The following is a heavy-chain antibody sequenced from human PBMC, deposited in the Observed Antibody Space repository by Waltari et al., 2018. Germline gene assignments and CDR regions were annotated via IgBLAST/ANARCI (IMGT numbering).Heavy chain of an antibody. J-gene: IGHJ6*03. CDR1: GYSISSGYY. V-gene: IGHV4-38-2*02. CDR3: ARSQQYWNPQRGYMDV. D-gene: IGHD3-3*02. Sequence: QVQLQESGPGLVKPSETLSLSCTVSGYSISSGYYWGWIRQPPGKGLEWIGSIYQSGSTFYSPSLKSRVTISVDTSKNQFFLKLSSVTAADTAVYHGARSQQYWNPQRGYMDVWGKGTTVTISS. CDR2: IYQSGST.